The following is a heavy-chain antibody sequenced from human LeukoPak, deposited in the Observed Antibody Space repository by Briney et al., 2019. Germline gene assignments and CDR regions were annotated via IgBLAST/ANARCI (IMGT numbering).Heavy chain of an antibody. CDR2: IKQDGSEK. Sequence: GGSLTLSCAASGFTFSSYWMSWVRQAPPKELEWVANIKQDGSEKYYVDSVKGRFTISRDNAKNSLYLQMNSLRAEDTAVYYCAREWKGRLRYIDYWGQGTLVTVSS. V-gene: IGHV3-7*03. D-gene: IGHD4-17*01. CDR3: AREWKGRLRYIDY. J-gene: IGHJ4*02. CDR1: GFTFSSYW.